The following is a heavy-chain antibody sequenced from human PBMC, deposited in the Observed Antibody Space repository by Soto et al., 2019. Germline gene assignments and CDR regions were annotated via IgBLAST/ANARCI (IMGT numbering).Heavy chain of an antibody. CDR3: ARAYCSSTSCYDP. CDR2: INHSGST. D-gene: IGHD2-2*01. J-gene: IGHJ5*02. Sequence: SETLSLTCAVYGGSFSGYYWSWIRQPPGKGLEWIGEINHSGSTNYNPSLKSRVTISVDTSKNQFSLKLSSVTAADTAVYYCARAYCSSTSCYDPWGQGTLVTVSS. CDR1: GGSFSGYY. V-gene: IGHV4-34*01.